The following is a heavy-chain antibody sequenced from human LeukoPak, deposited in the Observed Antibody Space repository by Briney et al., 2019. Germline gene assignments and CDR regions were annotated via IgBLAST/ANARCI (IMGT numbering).Heavy chain of an antibody. CDR2: INGDGSLN. CDR3: TRDRAYGALDY. V-gene: IGHV3-7*01. Sequence: GGSLRLSCAASGFTFSTYSMNWVRQAPGKGLEWVANINGDGSLNGHVASVKGRFTISGDNAKNSVYLQMISLRDEDTAVYYCTRDRAYGALDYWGQGTLVTVSS. D-gene: IGHD4/OR15-4a*01. CDR1: GFTFSTYS. J-gene: IGHJ4*02.